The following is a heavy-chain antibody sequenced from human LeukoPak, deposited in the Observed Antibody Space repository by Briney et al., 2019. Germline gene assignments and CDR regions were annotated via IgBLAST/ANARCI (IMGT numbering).Heavy chain of an antibody. V-gene: IGHV3-21*01. J-gene: IGHJ5*02. Sequence: GGSLRLSCAASGFTFSSYAMDCVRKTPGKGLELVSSISRTSSYIYCADSVKGRFTISRDNAKNSLYLQMNSLRAEDTAVYYCARGQGFIAAAGNNWFDPWGQGTLVTVSS. D-gene: IGHD6-13*01. CDR3: ARGQGFIAAAGNNWFDP. CDR1: GFTFSSYA. CDR2: ISRTSSYI.